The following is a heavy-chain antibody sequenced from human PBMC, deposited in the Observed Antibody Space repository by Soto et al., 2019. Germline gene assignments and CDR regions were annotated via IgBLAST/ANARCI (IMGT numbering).Heavy chain of an antibody. CDR1: GYTFTSYG. D-gene: IGHD3-9*01. J-gene: IGHJ3*02. V-gene: IGHV1-18*04. CDR2: ISAYNGNT. CDR3: ASSYYDILTGLDAFDI. Sequence: ASVKVSCKASGYTFTSYGISWVRQAPGQGLEWMGWISAYNGNTNYAQKLQGRVTMTTDTSTSTAYTELRSLRSDDTAVYYCASSYYDILTGLDAFDIWGQGTMVTVSS.